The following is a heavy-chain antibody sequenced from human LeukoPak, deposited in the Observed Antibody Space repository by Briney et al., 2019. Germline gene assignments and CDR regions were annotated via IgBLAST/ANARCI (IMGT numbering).Heavy chain of an antibody. J-gene: IGHJ4*02. D-gene: IGHD1-26*01. CDR1: GGSISSSSYY. CDR3: ASSGSYRFDY. V-gene: IGHV4-39*01. CDR2: IYYSGST. Sequence: SETLSLTCTVSGGSISSSSYYWGWIRQPPGKGLEWIESIYYSGSTYYNPSLKSRVTISVDTSKNQFSLKLSSVTAADTAVYYCASSGSYRFDYWGQGTLVTVSS.